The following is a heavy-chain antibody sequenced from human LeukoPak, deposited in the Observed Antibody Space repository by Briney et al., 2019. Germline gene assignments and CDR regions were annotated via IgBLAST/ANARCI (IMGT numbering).Heavy chain of an antibody. V-gene: IGHV4-31*03. CDR1: SGSISSGNYY. D-gene: IGHD4-17*01. CDR3: ARDRSLSSYGDYGLDV. J-gene: IGHJ6*02. Sequence: PSQTLSLTCTVSSGSISSGNYYWSWIRQHPGKGLEWIGYIHHSGSAYYNLSLKSRVTMSVDTSKNQISLNLPSVTAADTAVYYCARDRSLSSYGDYGLDVWGQGTTVTLSS. CDR2: IHHSGSA.